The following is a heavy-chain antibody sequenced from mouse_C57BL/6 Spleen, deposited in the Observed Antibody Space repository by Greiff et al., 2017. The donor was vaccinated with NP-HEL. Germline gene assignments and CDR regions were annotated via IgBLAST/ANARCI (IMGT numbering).Heavy chain of an antibody. CDR2: INPNNGGT. CDR1: GYTFTDYN. CDR3: ARLRTTYDYDGYAMDY. V-gene: IGHV1-18*01. D-gene: IGHD2-4*01. J-gene: IGHJ4*01. Sequence: VQLQQSGPELVKPGASVKIPCKASGYTFTDYNMDWVKQSHGKSLEWIGDINPNNGGTIYNQKFKGKATLTVDKSSSTAYMELRSLTSEDTAVYYCARLRTTYDYDGYAMDYWGQGTSVTVSS.